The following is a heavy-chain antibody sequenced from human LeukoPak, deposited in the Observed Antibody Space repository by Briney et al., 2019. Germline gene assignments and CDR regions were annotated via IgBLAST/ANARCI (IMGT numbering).Heavy chain of an antibody. J-gene: IGHJ4*02. CDR3: AREVPLGAIF. CDR2: INHSGST. Sequence: SETLSLTCAVYGGSFSGYYWSWIRQPPGKGLGWIGEINHSGSTNYNPSLKSRVTISVDTSKNQFSLKLSSVTAADTAVYYCAREVPLGAIFWSQGTLVPVSS. V-gene: IGHV4-34*01. D-gene: IGHD3-9*01. CDR1: GGSFSGYY.